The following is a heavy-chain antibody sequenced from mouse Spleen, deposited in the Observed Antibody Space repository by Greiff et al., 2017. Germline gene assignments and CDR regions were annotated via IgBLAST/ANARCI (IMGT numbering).Heavy chain of an antibody. D-gene: IGHD2-1*01. CDR1: GYTFTDHT. CDR2: IYPRDGST. V-gene: IGHV1-78*01. J-gene: IGHJ4*01. CDR3: ARGFYGNLNWVGAMDY. Sequence: VQLQQSDAELVKPGASVKISCKVSGYTFTDHTIHWMKQRPEQGLEWIGYIYPRDGSTKYNEKFKGKATLTADKSSSTAYMQLNSLTSEDSAVYFCARGFYGNLNWVGAMDYWGQGTSVTVSS.